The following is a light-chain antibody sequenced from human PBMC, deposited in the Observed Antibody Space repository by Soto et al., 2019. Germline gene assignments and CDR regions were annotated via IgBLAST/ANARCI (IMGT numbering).Light chain of an antibody. CDR3: QQYDSYPCT. Sequence: DIQMTQSPSTLSASVGDRVTITCRASQSISSWLAWYQQKPGKAPNLLIYKASYLESGVPSRFSGSGSGTEFTLTISTPQPDDFATHYSQQYDSYPCTFGQGTKVDIK. J-gene: IGKJ2*02. CDR2: KAS. V-gene: IGKV1-5*03. CDR1: QSISSW.